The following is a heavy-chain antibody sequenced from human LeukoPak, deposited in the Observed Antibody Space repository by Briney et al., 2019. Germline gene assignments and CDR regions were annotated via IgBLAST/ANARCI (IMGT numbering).Heavy chain of an antibody. Sequence: GGSLRLSCAASRFTFSSYGMHWVRQAPGKGLEWVAYIRYDESDKYYADSVKGRFTISRDNSKNTLYVQMHSLRAEDTAVYYCAKSIAVAGFAGGRTFDYWGQGILVTVSS. V-gene: IGHV3-30*02. J-gene: IGHJ4*02. CDR2: IRYDESDK. D-gene: IGHD6-19*01. CDR1: RFTFSSYG. CDR3: AKSIAVAGFAGGRTFDY.